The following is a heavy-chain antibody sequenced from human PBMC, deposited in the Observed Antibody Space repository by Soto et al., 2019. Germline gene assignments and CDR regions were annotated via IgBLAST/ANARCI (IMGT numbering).Heavy chain of an antibody. Sequence: GGSLRLSCAASGFNFNSYEMNWVRQAPGKGLEWLSSISSGGSSIYSADSVKGRFTISRENAKNSLYLQMNSLRAEDTAVYFCARGSSGWFVMDVWGQGTTVTVS. CDR2: ISSGGSSI. CDR1: GFNFNSYE. J-gene: IGHJ6*02. D-gene: IGHD6-19*01. CDR3: ARGSSGWFVMDV. V-gene: IGHV3-48*03.